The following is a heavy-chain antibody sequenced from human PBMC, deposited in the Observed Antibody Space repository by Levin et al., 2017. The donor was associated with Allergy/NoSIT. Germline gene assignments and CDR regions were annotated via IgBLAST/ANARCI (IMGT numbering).Heavy chain of an antibody. V-gene: IGHV3-73*01. CDR3: TRSSGTNSITIFGVHTSRGHARAFDI. CDR1: GFTFSGSA. Sequence: GESLKISCAASGFTFSGSAMHWVRQASGKGLEWVGRIRSKANSYATAYAASVKGRFTISRDDSKNTAYLQMNSLKTEDTAVYYCTRSSGTNSITIFGVHTSRGHARAFDIWGQGTMVTVSS. CDR2: IRSKANSYAT. D-gene: IGHD3-3*01. J-gene: IGHJ3*02.